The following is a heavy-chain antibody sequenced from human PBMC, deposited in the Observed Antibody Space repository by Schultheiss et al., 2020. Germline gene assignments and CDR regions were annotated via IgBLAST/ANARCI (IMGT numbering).Heavy chain of an antibody. Sequence: SVKVSCKASGGTFSTYSISWVRQAPGQGLEWMGKIIPIRGIPNYAQKFQGRVTITADTSTVYMELSSLRSEDTAVYYCARTGEEWFGELFFDYWGQGTLVTVSS. CDR3: ARTGEEWFGELFFDY. V-gene: IGHV1-69*02. J-gene: IGHJ4*02. D-gene: IGHD3-10*01. CDR1: GGTFSTYS. CDR2: IIPIRGIP.